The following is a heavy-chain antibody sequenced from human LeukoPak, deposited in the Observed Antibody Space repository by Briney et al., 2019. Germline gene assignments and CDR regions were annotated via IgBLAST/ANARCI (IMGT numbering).Heavy chain of an antibody. CDR2: ISWDSGTI. V-gene: IGHV3-9*01. Sequence: GGSLRLSCAAAGLTFEDYAMHWVRQAPWKGLEWVSGISWDSGTIGYADSVKGRFTISRDNAKNSLYLQMNSLRAEDTALYYCAKGSAGDFDYWGQGTLVTVSS. J-gene: IGHJ4*02. CDR1: GLTFEDYA. CDR3: AKGSAGDFDY. D-gene: IGHD6-13*01.